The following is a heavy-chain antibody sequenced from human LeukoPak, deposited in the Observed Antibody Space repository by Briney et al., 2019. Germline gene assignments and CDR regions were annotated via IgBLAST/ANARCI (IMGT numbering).Heavy chain of an antibody. V-gene: IGHV4-4*02. Sequence: SGTLSLTCAVSGGSISSSNWWSWVRQPPGKGLEWIGEIYHSGSTNYNPSLKSRVTISVDKSKNQFSLKVSSVTAADTAVYYCARALGKDNFLTPYDYWGQGTLVTVSS. CDR1: GGSISSSNW. J-gene: IGHJ4*02. CDR3: ARALGKDNFLTPYDY. CDR2: IYHSGST. D-gene: IGHD3-16*01.